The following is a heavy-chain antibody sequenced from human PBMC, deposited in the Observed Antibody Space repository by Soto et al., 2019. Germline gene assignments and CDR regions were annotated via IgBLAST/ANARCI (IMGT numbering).Heavy chain of an antibody. Sequence: GGSLRLSCAASGFTFSDYYMSWIRQAPGKGLEWVSYISSSTSYTNYADSVKGRFTISRDNAKNSLYLQMNSLRAEDMAVYYCARDYYGSGSYGWFDPWGQGTLVTVSS. CDR3: ARDYYGSGSYGWFDP. J-gene: IGHJ5*02. CDR1: GFTFSDYY. D-gene: IGHD3-10*01. CDR2: ISSSTSYT. V-gene: IGHV3-11*06.